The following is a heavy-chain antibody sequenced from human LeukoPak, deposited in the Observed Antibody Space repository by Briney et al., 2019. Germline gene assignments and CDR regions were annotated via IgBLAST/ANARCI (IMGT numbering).Heavy chain of an antibody. V-gene: IGHV3-7*01. CDR1: DFSFETYW. Sequence: GALRLSCVALDFSFETYWMSWVRQAPGKGPEWVANINEDGGEKHYVGSVRGRFTISRDNADNSLYLQMNSLRPEDMAVYYCARGETMDVWGKGTTVTVSS. CDR2: INEDGGEK. J-gene: IGHJ6*03. CDR3: ARGETMDV. D-gene: IGHD5-24*01.